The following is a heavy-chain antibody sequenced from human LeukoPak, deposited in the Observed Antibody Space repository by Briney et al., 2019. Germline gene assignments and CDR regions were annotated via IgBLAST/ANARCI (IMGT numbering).Heavy chain of an antibody. D-gene: IGHD1-26*01. J-gene: IGHJ3*02. CDR2: MSPNSGNT. CDR3: ARDVEATDAFDI. CDR1: GYTFTSYD. V-gene: IGHV1-8*01. Sequence: ASVKVSCKASGYTFTSYDINWVRQATGQGLEWMGWMSPNSGNTGYAQKLQGRVTVTRNTAMSTAYMELSSLRSEDTAVYYCARDVEATDAFDIWGQGTMVTVSS.